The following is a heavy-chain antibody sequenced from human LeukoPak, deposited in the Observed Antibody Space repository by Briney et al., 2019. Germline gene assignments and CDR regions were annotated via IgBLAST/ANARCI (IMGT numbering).Heavy chain of an antibody. V-gene: IGHV6-1*01. CDR3: ARGEYYYGSGSYSPTYYYGMDV. CDR2: TYYRSKWYN. CDR1: GYSVSSNSAA. D-gene: IGHD3-10*01. J-gene: IGHJ6*02. Sequence: SQTLPLTCAISGYSVSSNSAAWNWIRQSPSRGLEWLGRTYYRSKWYNDYAVSVKSRITINPDTSKNQFSLQLNSVTPEDTAVYYCARGEYYYGSGSYSPTYYYGMDVWGQGTTVTVSS.